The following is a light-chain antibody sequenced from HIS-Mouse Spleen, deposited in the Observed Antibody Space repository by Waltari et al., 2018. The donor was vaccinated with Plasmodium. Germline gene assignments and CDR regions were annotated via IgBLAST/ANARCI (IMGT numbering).Light chain of an antibody. CDR3: CSYAGGYTWV. CDR1: SSDVGGYYY. V-gene: IGLV2-11*01. CDR2: DVS. J-gene: IGLJ3*02. Sequence: QSALTQPRSVSGSPGQSVTISCTGTSSDVGGYYYVSWYQQHPGQAPKLMIYDVSKRPSGVPDRFSGSKSGNTASLTISGLQAEDEADYYCCSYAGGYTWVFGGGTKLTVL.